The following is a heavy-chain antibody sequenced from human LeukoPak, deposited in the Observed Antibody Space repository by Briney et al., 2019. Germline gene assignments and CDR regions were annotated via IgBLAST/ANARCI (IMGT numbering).Heavy chain of an antibody. CDR1: GFTFSNYA. Sequence: GASLRLSCAASGFTFSNYAMIWVRQALGKGLEWVSAINAGGINTYYADSVKGRFTISRDNSKNTLYLQMNSMRAEDTAVYYCAKLVETTNYWGQGTLVTVSS. CDR2: INAGGINT. V-gene: IGHV3-23*01. J-gene: IGHJ4*02. CDR3: AKLVETTNY. D-gene: IGHD1-26*01.